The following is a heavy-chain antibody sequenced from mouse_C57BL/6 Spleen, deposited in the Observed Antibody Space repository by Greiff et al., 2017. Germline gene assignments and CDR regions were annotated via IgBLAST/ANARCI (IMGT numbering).Heavy chain of an antibody. Sequence: DVMLVESGAGLVQPGGSLKLSCAASGFTFSDYYMYWVRQTPEKRLEWVAYISNGGGSTYYPDTVKGRFTISRDNAKNTLYLQMSRLKSEDTAMYYCARDGYGRAMDYWGQGTSVTVSS. V-gene: IGHV5-12*01. CDR1: GFTFSDYY. J-gene: IGHJ4*01. D-gene: IGHD2-2*01. CDR2: ISNGGGST. CDR3: ARDGYGRAMDY.